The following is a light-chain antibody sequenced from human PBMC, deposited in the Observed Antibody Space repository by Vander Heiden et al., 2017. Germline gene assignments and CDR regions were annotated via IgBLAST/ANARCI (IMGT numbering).Light chain of an antibody. CDR2: SNN. CDR3: AAWDDSLNGWV. V-gene: IGLV1-44*01. J-gene: IGLJ3*02. Sequence: QSVLTQPPSASGTPGQRVTISCSGSSSTIGSNTVNWYQQLPGTAPKLLIYSNNQRPSGVPDRFSGSKSCTSASLATSGLQSEDEADYYCAAWDDSLNGWVFGGGTKLTVL. CDR1: SSTIGSNT.